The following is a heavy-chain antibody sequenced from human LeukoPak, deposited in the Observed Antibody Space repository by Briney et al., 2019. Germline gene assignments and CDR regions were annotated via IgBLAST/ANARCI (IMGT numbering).Heavy chain of an antibody. CDR2: ISAYNGDT. Sequence: GASVKVSCKATGYTFSNYGISSVRQAPGQGLEWMGWISAYNGDTNYAQELQGRVTMTTDTSTSTAYMELRSLRSDDTAVYYCARPAERQLRYYFDYWGQGTLVTVSS. J-gene: IGHJ4*02. D-gene: IGHD6-13*01. CDR3: ARPAERQLRYYFDY. CDR1: GYTFSNYG. V-gene: IGHV1-18*01.